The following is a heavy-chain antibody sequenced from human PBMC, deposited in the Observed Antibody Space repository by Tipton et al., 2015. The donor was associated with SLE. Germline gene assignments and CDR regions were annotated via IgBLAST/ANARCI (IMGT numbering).Heavy chain of an antibody. V-gene: IGHV4-39*02. CDR2: LYAGGST. J-gene: IGHJ6*02. D-gene: IGHD4-17*01. Sequence: TLSLTCSVSGVSISTSRYYWGWIRQSPGQGLEWVGSLYAGGSTYFHPSLKSRASISADASKNHFSLKLNSVTAADTAVYYCAAGDRDDYYGMDVWGQGTTVTVSS. CDR3: AAGDRDDYYGMDV. CDR1: GVSISTSRYY.